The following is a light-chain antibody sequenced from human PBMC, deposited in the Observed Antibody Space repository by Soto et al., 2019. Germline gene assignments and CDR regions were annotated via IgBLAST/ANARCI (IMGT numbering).Light chain of an antibody. CDR1: SSNIGAGYD. CDR3: QSYDSSLSVV. Sequence: QSVLTQPPSVSGAPGQRVNISCTGSSSNIGAGYDVHWYQQLPGTAPKLLIYVNSNRPSGVPDRFSGSKSGTSASLAITGLQAEDEADYYCQSYDSSLSVVFGGGTKLTVL. CDR2: VNS. J-gene: IGLJ2*01. V-gene: IGLV1-40*01.